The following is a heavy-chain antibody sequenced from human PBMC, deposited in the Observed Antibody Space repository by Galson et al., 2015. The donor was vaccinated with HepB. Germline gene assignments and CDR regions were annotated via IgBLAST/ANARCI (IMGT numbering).Heavy chain of an antibody. CDR1: GFTFRSFG. CDR3: VREKGEGGGDCLDY. V-gene: IGHV3-33*01. CDR2: IWYDGSNK. Sequence: SLRLSCAASGFTFRSFGMHWVRQAPGKGLEWVAVIWYDGSNKHYADSVRGRFTISRDNSRNTLYLQMNNLRAEDTAVYYCVREKGEGGGDCLDYWGQGTLVTVSS. D-gene: IGHD2-21*02. J-gene: IGHJ4*02.